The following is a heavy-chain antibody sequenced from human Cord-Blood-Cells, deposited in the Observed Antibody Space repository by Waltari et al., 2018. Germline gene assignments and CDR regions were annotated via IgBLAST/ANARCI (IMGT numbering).Heavy chain of an antibody. CDR1: GGTFSSYA. D-gene: IGHD7-27*01. Sequence: QVQLVQSGAEVKKPGSSVKVYCKASGGTFSSYAISWVRQAPGQGLEWMGGIIPIFGTANYAQQFQGRVTITADESTSTAYMDLSSLRSEDTAVYYCARVLINWGSTFDPWGQGTLVTVSS. J-gene: IGHJ5*02. CDR2: IIPIFGTA. CDR3: ARVLINWGSTFDP. V-gene: IGHV1-69*01.